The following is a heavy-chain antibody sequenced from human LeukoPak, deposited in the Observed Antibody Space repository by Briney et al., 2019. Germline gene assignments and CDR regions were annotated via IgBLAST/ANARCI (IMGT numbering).Heavy chain of an antibody. CDR1: GYTFTGYY. V-gene: IGHV1-69*05. J-gene: IGHJ4*02. Sequence: SVKVSCKASGYTFTGYYMHWVRQAPGQGGEWMGRIIPIFGTANYAQKFQGRVTITTDESTSTAYMELSSLRSEDTAVYYCARGGRYSSPLYYFDYWGQGTLVTVSS. CDR3: ARGGRYSSPLYYFDY. D-gene: IGHD6-13*01. CDR2: IIPIFGTA.